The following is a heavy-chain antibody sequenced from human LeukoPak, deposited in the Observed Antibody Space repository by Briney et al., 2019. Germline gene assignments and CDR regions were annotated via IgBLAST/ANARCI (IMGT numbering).Heavy chain of an antibody. D-gene: IGHD6-13*01. J-gene: IGHJ5*02. CDR2: IYHSGNT. Sequence: PSETLSLTCSVYGGSFSAFYWGWIRQAPGKGLEWIGNIYHSGNTYYNPSLKSRVTVSMDTSKNQFSLKVNSVTAADTAFYYCARAYSSSWYWNWFDPWGQGTLVTVSS. CDR1: GGSFSAFY. V-gene: IGHV4-38-2*02. CDR3: ARAYSSSWYWNWFDP.